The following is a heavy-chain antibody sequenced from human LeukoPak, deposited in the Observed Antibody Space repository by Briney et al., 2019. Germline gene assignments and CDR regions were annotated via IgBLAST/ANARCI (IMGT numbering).Heavy chain of an antibody. CDR1: RFTFSGYY. CDR2: IKEDGSEK. V-gene: IGHV3-7*01. Sequence: GGSLRLSCAASRFTFSGYYMTWVRQAPGRGLEWVANIKEDGSEKNYVDSVKGRFTISRDNAKNSLYLQMDSLGPEDTAVYYCARDPYSGNYGNDYYYYMDVWGKGTTVTISS. J-gene: IGHJ6*03. CDR3: ARDPYSGNYGNDYYYYMDV. D-gene: IGHD1-26*01.